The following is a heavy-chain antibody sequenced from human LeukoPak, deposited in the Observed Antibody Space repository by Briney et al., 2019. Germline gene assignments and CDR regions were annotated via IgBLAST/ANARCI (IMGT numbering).Heavy chain of an antibody. CDR3: ATLGATSFDY. CDR1: GHTFTDYY. CDR2: VVPYSGAT. V-gene: IGHV1-2*02. D-gene: IGHD1-26*01. J-gene: IGHJ4*02. Sequence: ASVKVSCKTSGHTFTDYYVHWVRQVPGQGLEFVGWVVPYSGATRYAPRFQGRVTMTRDTSIGTAYMELSRLTYGDTAVYYCATLGATSFDYWGQGTLVTVSS.